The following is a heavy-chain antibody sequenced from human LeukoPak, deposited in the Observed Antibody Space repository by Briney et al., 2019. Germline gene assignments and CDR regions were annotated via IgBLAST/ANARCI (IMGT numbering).Heavy chain of an antibody. Sequence: GGSLRLSCAASGFTFSSYSMNWVRQAPGKGLEWVSSISSSSSYIYYADSVKGRFTISRDNAKNSLYLQMNSLRAEDTAVYYCARTTIRITIFGVVMFGMDVWGQGTTVTVSS. CDR1: GFTFSSYS. CDR3: ARTTIRITIFGVVMFGMDV. J-gene: IGHJ6*02. D-gene: IGHD3-3*01. CDR2: ISSSSSYI. V-gene: IGHV3-21*01.